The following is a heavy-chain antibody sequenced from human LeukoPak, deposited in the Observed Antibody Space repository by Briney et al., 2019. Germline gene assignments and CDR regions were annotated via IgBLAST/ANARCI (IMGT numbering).Heavy chain of an antibody. CDR1: GFTFSSYD. CDR2: IGTAGDT. CDR3: ARGGGYSYGFYYYYGMDV. V-gene: IGHV3-13*01. D-gene: IGHD5-18*01. Sequence: QPGGSLRLSCAASGFTFSSYDMPWVRHATGKGLEWVSAIGTAGDTYYPGSVKGRFTISRENAKNSLYLQMNSLRAGDTAVYYCARGGGYSYGFYYYYGMDVWGQGTTVTVSS. J-gene: IGHJ6*02.